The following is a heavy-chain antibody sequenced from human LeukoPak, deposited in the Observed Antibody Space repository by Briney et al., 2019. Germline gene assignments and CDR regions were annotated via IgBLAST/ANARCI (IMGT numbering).Heavy chain of an antibody. CDR1: GYTFTGYY. CDR2: INPNSGGT. J-gene: IGHJ4*02. V-gene: IGHV1-2*02. Sequence: ASVKVSCKASGYTFTGYYMHWVRQAPGQGLEWMGWINPNSGGTNYAQKFQGRVTMTRDTSISTAYMELSRLRSEDTAVYYCARGRYYGSGSYYPFDYWGQGTLVTVSS. CDR3: ARGRYYGSGSYYPFDY. D-gene: IGHD3-10*01.